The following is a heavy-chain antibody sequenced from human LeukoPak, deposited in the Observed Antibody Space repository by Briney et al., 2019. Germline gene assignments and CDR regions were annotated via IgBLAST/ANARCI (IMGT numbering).Heavy chain of an antibody. CDR2: IIPIFGTA. Sequence: GSSVKVSCKASGGTFSSYAISWVRQAPGQGLEWMGGIIPIFGTANYAQKFQGRVTITTDESTSTAYMELSSLRSEDTAVYYCARQYYYDSSGYYYAPFDYWGQGTLVTVSS. V-gene: IGHV1-69*05. D-gene: IGHD3-22*01. J-gene: IGHJ4*02. CDR1: GGTFSSYA. CDR3: ARQYYYDSSGYYYAPFDY.